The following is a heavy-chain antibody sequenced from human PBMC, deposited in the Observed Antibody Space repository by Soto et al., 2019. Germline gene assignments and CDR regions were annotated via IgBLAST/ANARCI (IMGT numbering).Heavy chain of an antibody. J-gene: IGHJ6*02. CDR1: GFTFSSYA. Sequence: PGGSLRLSCAASGFTFSSYAMSWVRQAPGKGLEWVSAISGSGGTTYHADSVKGRFTVSRDNSKNTLFLQMNSLRAEDTAVFYCAKFEYSTSSWTGGVYYYYGMDVWGQGTTVTVSS. V-gene: IGHV3-23*01. D-gene: IGHD6-6*01. CDR2: ISGSGGTT. CDR3: AKFEYSTSSWTGGVYYYYGMDV.